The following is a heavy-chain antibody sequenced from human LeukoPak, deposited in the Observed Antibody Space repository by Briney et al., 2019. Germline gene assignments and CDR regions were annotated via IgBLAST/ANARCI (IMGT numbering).Heavy chain of an antibody. CDR2: IYYSGST. CDR1: GYSISSGYY. J-gene: IGHJ6*03. Sequence: SETLSLTCTVSGYSISSGYYWGWIRQPPGKGLEWIGSIYYSGSTYYNPSLKSRVTISVDTSKNQFSLKLSSVTAADTAVYYCGGDSGYDSDYYYMDVWGKGTTVTVSS. CDR3: GGDSGYDSDYYYMDV. D-gene: IGHD5-12*01. V-gene: IGHV4-38-2*02.